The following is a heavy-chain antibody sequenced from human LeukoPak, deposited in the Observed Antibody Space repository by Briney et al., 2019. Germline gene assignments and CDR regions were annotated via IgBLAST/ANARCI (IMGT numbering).Heavy chain of an antibody. Sequence: ASVKVSCKASGYTFTDHYMHWVRQAPGQGLEWMGFINPKTGATRYAQKFQGSITVTRDTSVNTAYMELSGLGPDDTAMYYCVRVAYCGANCYYYVDSWGQGNLVTVSS. J-gene: IGHJ4*02. CDR2: INPKTGAT. D-gene: IGHD2-21*02. CDR3: VRVAYCGANCYYYVDS. V-gene: IGHV1-2*02. CDR1: GYTFTDHY.